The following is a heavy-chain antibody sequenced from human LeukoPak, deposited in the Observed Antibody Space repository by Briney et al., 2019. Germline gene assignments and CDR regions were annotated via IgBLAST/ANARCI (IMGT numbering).Heavy chain of an antibody. CDR1: GGSFSGYY. V-gene: IGHV4-34*01. Sequence: SETLSLTCAVYGGSFSGYYWSWIRQPPGKGLEWIGEINHSGSTNYNPSLKSRVTISVDTSKNQFSLKLSSVTAADTAVYYCARGTSWSGYDYWGQGTLVTVSS. J-gene: IGHJ4*02. CDR3: ARGTSWSGYDY. D-gene: IGHD3-3*01. CDR2: INHSGST.